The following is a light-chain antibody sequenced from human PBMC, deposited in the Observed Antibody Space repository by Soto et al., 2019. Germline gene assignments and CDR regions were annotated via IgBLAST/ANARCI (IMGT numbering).Light chain of an antibody. CDR2: GVS. CDR1: QRISSY. CDR3: LQIHTFPRT. J-gene: IGKJ2*01. Sequence: DIQLTQSPSFLSASVGDRVTITCRASQRISSYLNWYQQKPGKAPKLLISGVSTLETGVPSRFSGSGSGSEFTLTISSLQPDDFATYSCLQIHTFPRTFGQGTKLEIK. V-gene: IGKV1-9*01.